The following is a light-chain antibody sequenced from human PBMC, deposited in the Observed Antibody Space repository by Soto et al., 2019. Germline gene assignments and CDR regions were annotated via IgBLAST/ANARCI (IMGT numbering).Light chain of an antibody. Sequence: QSALTQPASVSGSPGQSITISCTGTSSDVGAYNSVSWYQQHPGKVPKLIIYDVTNRPSGVSTRFSGSRSGNTASLTISGLQAEDEADYCCSSYTSSNTLEVVFGGGTQLTVL. V-gene: IGLV2-14*03. CDR1: SSDVGAYNS. J-gene: IGLJ2*01. CDR3: SSYTSSNTLEVV. CDR2: DVT.